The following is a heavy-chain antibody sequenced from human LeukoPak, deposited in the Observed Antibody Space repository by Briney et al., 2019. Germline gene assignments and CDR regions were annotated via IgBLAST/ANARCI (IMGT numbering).Heavy chain of an antibody. J-gene: IGHJ4*02. Sequence: GRSLRLSCAASGFTFDDYAMHWVRHAPGKGLEWVSGISWNSGSIVYADSVKGRFTISRDNAKNSLYLQMNSLRAEDMALYYCAKGGRPDFWSGYFLDWGQGTLVTVSS. V-gene: IGHV3-9*03. D-gene: IGHD3-3*01. CDR2: ISWNSGSI. CDR3: AKGGRPDFWSGYFLD. CDR1: GFTFDDYA.